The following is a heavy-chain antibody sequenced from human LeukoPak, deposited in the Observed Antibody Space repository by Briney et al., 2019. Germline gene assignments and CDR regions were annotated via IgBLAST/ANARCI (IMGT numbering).Heavy chain of an antibody. J-gene: IGHJ6*03. CDR3: ARAARPYYYYHYYMDV. Sequence: GGSLRLSCAASGFTFSSYSMNWVRQAPGKGLEWVSSISSSSSYIYYADSVKGRFTISRDNAKNSLYLQMNSLRAEDTAVYYCARAARPYYYYHYYMDVWGKGTTVTVSS. CDR1: GFTFSSYS. D-gene: IGHD6-6*01. V-gene: IGHV3-21*01. CDR2: ISSSSSYI.